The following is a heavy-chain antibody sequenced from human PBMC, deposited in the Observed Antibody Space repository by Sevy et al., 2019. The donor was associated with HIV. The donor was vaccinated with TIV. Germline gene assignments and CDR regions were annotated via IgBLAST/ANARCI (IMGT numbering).Heavy chain of an antibody. V-gene: IGHV3-21*01. CDR1: GFTFSSYS. D-gene: IGHD6-19*01. CDR3: AREGGAVAGPYFDY. J-gene: IGHJ4*02. Sequence: GGSLRLSCAASGFTFSSYSMNWVRQAPGKGLEWVSSISSSSSYIYYADSVKGRFTISRDNAKNSVYLQMNSLRAEDTAVYYCAREGGAVAGPYFDYWGQGTLVTVSS. CDR2: ISSSSSYI.